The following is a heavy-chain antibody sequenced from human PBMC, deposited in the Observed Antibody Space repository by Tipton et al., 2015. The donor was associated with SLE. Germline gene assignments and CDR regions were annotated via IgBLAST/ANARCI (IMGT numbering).Heavy chain of an antibody. CDR2: IYYSGST. CDR1: GGSISSSSYY. J-gene: IGHJ3*02. CDR3: ARDCKGPFAFDI. V-gene: IGHV4-39*07. Sequence: GLVKPSETLSLTCTVSGGSISSSSYYWGWIRQPPGKGLEWIGNIYYSGSTYYNPSLKSRVTISVDTSRNQFSLKLSSVTAADTAVYYCARDCKGPFAFDIWGQGTMVTVSS.